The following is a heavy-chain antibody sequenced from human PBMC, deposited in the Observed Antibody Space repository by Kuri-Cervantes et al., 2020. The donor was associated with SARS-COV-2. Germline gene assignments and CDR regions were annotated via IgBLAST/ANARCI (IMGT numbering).Heavy chain of an antibody. CDR3: AVCITMIVVVYSA. D-gene: IGHD3-22*01. V-gene: IGHV4-38-2*01. CDR1: GGSISSGYY. CDR2: IYHSGST. Sequence: SETLSLTCAVSGGSISSGYYWGWIRQPPGKGLEWIGSIYHSGSTYYNPSLKSRVTISVDTSKNQFSLKLSSVTAADTAVYYCAVCITMIVVVYSAWGQGTLVTVSS. J-gene: IGHJ5*02.